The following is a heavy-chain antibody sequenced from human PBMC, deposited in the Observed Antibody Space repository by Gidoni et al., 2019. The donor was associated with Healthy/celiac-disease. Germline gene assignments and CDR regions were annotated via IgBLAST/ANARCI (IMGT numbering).Heavy chain of an antibody. Sequence: HVPLQESGPGLVQPSQTLSLTCTVSVGSISSGDYYGLWIRQPPGKGLEWIGYIYYSGSTYDNPSLKSRVTISVDTYKNQFSRKLSSVTDADTAVYYCARLGGVSVHDACDIWGQGTMVTVSS. J-gene: IGHJ3*02. CDR1: VGSISSGDYY. D-gene: IGHD3-16*02. V-gene: IGHV4-30-4*01. CDR3: ARLGGVSVHDACDI. CDR2: IYYSGST.